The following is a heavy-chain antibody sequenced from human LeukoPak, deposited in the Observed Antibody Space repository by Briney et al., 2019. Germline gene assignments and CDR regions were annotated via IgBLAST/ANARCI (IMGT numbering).Heavy chain of an antibody. D-gene: IGHD3-10*01. J-gene: IGHJ4*02. CDR3: ARGDLWFGEADY. CDR2: ISSSSSYI. Sequence: GGSLRLSCAASGFTFSDYNMNWVRQAPGRGLDWVSSISSSSSYIYYADSVKGRFTISRDNAKNSLYLQMNSLRAEDTAVYYCARGDLWFGEADYWGQGTLVTVSS. CDR1: GFTFSDYN. V-gene: IGHV3-21*01.